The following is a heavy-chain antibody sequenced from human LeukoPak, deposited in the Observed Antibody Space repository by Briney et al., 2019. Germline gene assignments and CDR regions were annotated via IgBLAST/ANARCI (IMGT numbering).Heavy chain of an antibody. D-gene: IGHD2-2*02. CDR3: ARADCSSSSCYTVAY. J-gene: IGHJ4*02. CDR1: GFTFNSYA. Sequence: GGSLRLSCAASGFTFNSYAMQWVRQAPGKGLEYVPGISSDGDSTYYANSVKGRFLISRDNSKNMLYLQMGSLRAEDMAVYYCARADCSSSSCYTVAYWGQGTLVTVSS. V-gene: IGHV3-64*01. CDR2: ISSDGDST.